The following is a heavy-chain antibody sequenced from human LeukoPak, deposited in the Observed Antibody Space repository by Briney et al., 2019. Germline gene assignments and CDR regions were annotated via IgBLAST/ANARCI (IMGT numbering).Heavy chain of an antibody. CDR2: ILTDGSSE. Sequence: GGSLRLSCAGSGFRFRNYAMYWVRKAPGKGLDWVAGILTDGSSEYYADSVKDRFTISRDNSKDTMNLEMSSLRAEDTAVYYCARVSHDNSGYCGVGCGIDSWGQGTLVTVSS. CDR3: ARVSHDNSGYCGVGCGIDS. CDR1: GFRFRNYA. D-gene: IGHD3-22*01. V-gene: IGHV3-30-3*01. J-gene: IGHJ4*02.